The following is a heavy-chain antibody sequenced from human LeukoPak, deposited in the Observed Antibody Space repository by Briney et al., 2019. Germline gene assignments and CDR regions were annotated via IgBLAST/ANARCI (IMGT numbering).Heavy chain of an antibody. Sequence: PSETLSLTCSVSGYSISSGYYWAWIRQPPGKGLEWIGSMFHSGSAYYNPSLKSRVTISVDTSKNQFSLNLRSVTAADTALYYCAKHYMGSSYNHGLDCWGQGTLATVSS. J-gene: IGHJ4*02. CDR1: GYSISSGYY. CDR2: MFHSGSA. D-gene: IGHD3-10*01. CDR3: AKHYMGSSYNHGLDC. V-gene: IGHV4-38-2*01.